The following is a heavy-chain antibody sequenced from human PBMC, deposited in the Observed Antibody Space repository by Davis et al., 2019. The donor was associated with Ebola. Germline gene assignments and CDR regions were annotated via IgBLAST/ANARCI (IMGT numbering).Heavy chain of an antibody. Sequence: AASVKVSCKASGYTFTTYGISWVRQAPGQGLGWMGWISTYNDNTNYAQKLQGRVTMTTDTSTSTAYMELRSLRSDDTAVYYCARDRYCSGGSCYSSYYYGMDVWGQGTTVTVSS. D-gene: IGHD2-15*01. CDR2: ISTYNDNT. J-gene: IGHJ6*02. CDR3: ARDRYCSGGSCYSSYYYGMDV. CDR1: GYTFTTYG. V-gene: IGHV1-18*01.